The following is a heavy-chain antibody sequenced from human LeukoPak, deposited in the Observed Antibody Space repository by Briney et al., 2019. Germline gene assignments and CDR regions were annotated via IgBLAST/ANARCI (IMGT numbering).Heavy chain of an antibody. CDR3: AKGGGYEAQYYYYYLDV. Sequence: GGSLRLSCAASGFTFSTYGMHWVRQAPGKGLEWVAVISNDASNKYYADSVKGRFTISRDNSKNTLYLQMNSLRVEDTAVYYCAKGGGYEAQYYYYYLDVWGKGTTVTISS. CDR1: GFTFSTYG. V-gene: IGHV3-30*18. CDR2: ISNDASNK. J-gene: IGHJ6*03. D-gene: IGHD5-12*01.